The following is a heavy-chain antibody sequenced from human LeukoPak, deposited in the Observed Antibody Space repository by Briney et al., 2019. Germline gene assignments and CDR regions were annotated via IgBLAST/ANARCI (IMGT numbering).Heavy chain of an antibody. CDR2: MFHSGSA. Sequence: SETLSLTCTVSVGSISGYYWSWIRQTPGKGLEWIGYMFHSGSAKYNPSLESRVTISVDTSNNQFSLILRSVTSADTAVYYCATSLGFFPRFDPWGQGILVTVSS. J-gene: IGHJ5*02. V-gene: IGHV4-59*01. CDR3: ATSLGFFPRFDP. CDR1: VGSISGYY. D-gene: IGHD2/OR15-2a*01.